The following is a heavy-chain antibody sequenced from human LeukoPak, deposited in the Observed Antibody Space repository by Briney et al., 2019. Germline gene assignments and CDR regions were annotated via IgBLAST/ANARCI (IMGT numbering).Heavy chain of an antibody. CDR2: IYYSGST. CDR3: ARLASGYSSGWYYIDY. J-gene: IGHJ4*02. V-gene: IGHV4-59*08. D-gene: IGHD6-19*01. CDR1: GGSISSYY. Sequence: SETLSLTCTVSGGSISSYYWSWIRQPPGKGLEWIGYIYYSGSTNYNPSLKSRVTISVDTSKNQFSLKLCSVTAADTAVYYCARLASGYSSGWYYIDYWGQGTLVTVSS.